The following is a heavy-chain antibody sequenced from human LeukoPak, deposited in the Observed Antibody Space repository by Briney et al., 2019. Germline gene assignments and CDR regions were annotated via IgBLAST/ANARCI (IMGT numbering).Heavy chain of an antibody. CDR2: IKQDGSEK. V-gene: IGHV3-7*03. D-gene: IGHD2-21*01. Sequence: GGSLRLSCAASGFTFSSYWMSWVRQAPGKGLEWVANIKQDGSEKYYVDSVKGRFTISRDNAKNPLYLQMNRLRAEDTAVYYCAKGTPLCDYWGQGTLVTVSS. CDR1: GFTFSSYW. J-gene: IGHJ4*02. CDR3: AKGTPLCDY.